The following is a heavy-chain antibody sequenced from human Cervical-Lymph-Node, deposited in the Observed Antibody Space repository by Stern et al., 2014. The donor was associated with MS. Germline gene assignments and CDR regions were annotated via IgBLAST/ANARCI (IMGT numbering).Heavy chain of an antibody. CDR3: ARIGSYGSGEAFDY. CDR2: IAWDDDK. J-gene: IGHJ4*02. D-gene: IGHD3-10*01. V-gene: IGHV2-70*01. Sequence: QVTLRESGPALVKPTQTLTLTCTFSGFSLSTSGMCVSWIRQPPGKALEWLALIAWDDDKYYSTSLKTRLTISKDTSKNQVVLTMTNMDPVDTATYYWARIGSYGSGEAFDYWGQGTLVTVSS. CDR1: GFSLSTSGMC.